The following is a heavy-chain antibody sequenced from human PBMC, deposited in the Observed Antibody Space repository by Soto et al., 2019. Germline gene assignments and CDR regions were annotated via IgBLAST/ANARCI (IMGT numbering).Heavy chain of an antibody. CDR1: GFTLSSYA. CDR3: AKDYYGMDV. V-gene: IGHV3-23*01. CDR2: LSGRGDST. Sequence: GGSLRLSCVVSGFTLSSYAMNWVRQAPGKGLEWVSALSGRGDSTNYADSVKGRFNISRDNSKNTLFLQMNSLRAEDTAVYYCAKDYYGMDVWGQGTTVTVSS. J-gene: IGHJ6*02.